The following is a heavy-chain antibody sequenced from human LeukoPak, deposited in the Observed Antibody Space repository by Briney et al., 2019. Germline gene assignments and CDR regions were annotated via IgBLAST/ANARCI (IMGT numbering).Heavy chain of an antibody. Sequence: PSETLSLTCTVSGGSISSYYWSWIRQPAGKGLEWIGRIYISGSTNYNPSLKSRVTMSVDTSKNQFSLKLSSVTAADTAVYYCARGDYDYVWGSHWFDYWGQGTLVTVSS. CDR3: ARGDYDYVWGSHWFDY. V-gene: IGHV4-4*07. J-gene: IGHJ4*02. CDR2: IYISGST. CDR1: GGSISSYY. D-gene: IGHD3-16*01.